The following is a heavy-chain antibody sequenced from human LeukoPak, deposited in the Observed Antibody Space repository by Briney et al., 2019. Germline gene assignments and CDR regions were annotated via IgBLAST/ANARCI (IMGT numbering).Heavy chain of an antibody. CDR1: GYTFTSYG. CDR2: ISAYNGNT. Sequence: ASVKVSCKASGYTFTSYGISWVRQAPGQGLEWMGWISAYNGNTNYAQKLQGRVTMTTDTSTSTAYMELRSLRSDDTAVYYCARDSPPIVVVPAYYYGMDVWGQGTTVTVSS. CDR3: ARDSPPIVVVPAYYYGMDV. D-gene: IGHD2-2*01. J-gene: IGHJ6*02. V-gene: IGHV1-18*01.